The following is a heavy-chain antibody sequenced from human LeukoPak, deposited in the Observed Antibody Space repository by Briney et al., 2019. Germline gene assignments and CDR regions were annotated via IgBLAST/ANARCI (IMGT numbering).Heavy chain of an antibody. V-gene: IGHV6-1*01. CDR2: TYYRSKWYN. CDR3: ARDVGTSGWHTFDY. J-gene: IGHJ4*02. CDR1: GESVSSINGA. D-gene: IGHD6-19*01. Sequence: SQTLSLTCAISGESVSSINGAWNWIRQSPSRGLEWLGRTYYRSKWYNDYAVSMNGRITITPDTSKNQFSLQLNFVTPDDTAVYYCARDVGTSGWHTFDYWGQGTLVTVSS.